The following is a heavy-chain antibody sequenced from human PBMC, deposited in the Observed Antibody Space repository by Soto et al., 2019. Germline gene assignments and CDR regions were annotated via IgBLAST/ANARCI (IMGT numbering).Heavy chain of an antibody. J-gene: IGHJ4*02. CDR3: ASRVSDYFDY. Sequence: SETLSLTCAVYGGSFSGYYWSWIRQPPGKGLEWIGYIYHSGSTYFNPSLKSRVTMSVDRSMNQFSLKLSSVTAADTAVYYCASRVSDYFDYWGQGTPVTVSS. D-gene: IGHD6-19*01. V-gene: IGHV4-34*01. CDR1: GGSFSGYY. CDR2: IYHSGST.